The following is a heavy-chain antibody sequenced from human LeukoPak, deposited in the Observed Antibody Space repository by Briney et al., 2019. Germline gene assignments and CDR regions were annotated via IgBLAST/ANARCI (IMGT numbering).Heavy chain of an antibody. J-gene: IGHJ4*02. Sequence: GGSLRLSCAASGFTLSRYSMNWVRQAPGKGLEWVSVIYSGGSTYYADSVKGRFTISRDNSKNTLYLQMNSLRVEDTAVYYCAIGLVTDYWGQGTLVTVSS. D-gene: IGHD3-9*01. CDR1: GFTLSRYS. CDR2: IYSGGST. V-gene: IGHV3-66*01. CDR3: AIGLVTDY.